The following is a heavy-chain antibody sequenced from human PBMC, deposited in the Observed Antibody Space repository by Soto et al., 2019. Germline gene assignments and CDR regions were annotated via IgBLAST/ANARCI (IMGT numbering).Heavy chain of an antibody. D-gene: IGHD5-12*01. CDR1: GFSLSTSGVG. J-gene: IGHJ5*02. CDR2: IYWDDDK. V-gene: IGHV2-5*02. Sequence: SGPTLVNHTQTLTLSCTLSGFSLSTSGVGVGWIRQPPGKALEWLALIYWDDDKRYSPSLKSRLTITKDTSKNQVVLTMTNMDPVDTATYYCAHRHHYDGLNNWFDPWGQGTLVTVSS. CDR3: AHRHHYDGLNNWFDP.